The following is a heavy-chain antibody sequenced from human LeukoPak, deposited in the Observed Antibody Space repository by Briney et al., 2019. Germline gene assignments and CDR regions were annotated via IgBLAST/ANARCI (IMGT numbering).Heavy chain of an antibody. CDR3: ARDFWDIVVVPAAPHYYFDY. D-gene: IGHD2-2*01. CDR1: GFTFSSYA. V-gene: IGHV3-30-3*01. J-gene: IGHJ4*02. Sequence: GRSLRLSCAASGFTFSSYAMHWVRQAPGKGLGWVAVISYDGSNKYYADSVKGRFTISRDNSKNTLYLQMNSLRAEDTAVYYCARDFWDIVVVPAAPHYYFDYWGQGTLVTVSS. CDR2: ISYDGSNK.